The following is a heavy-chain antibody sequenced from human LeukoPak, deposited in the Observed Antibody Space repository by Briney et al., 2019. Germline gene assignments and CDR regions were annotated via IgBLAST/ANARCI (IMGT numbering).Heavy chain of an antibody. CDR2: ISSSSSYI. D-gene: IGHD2-15*01. Sequence: VGSLRLSCAASGFTFSSYSMNWVRQAPGKGLEWVSSISSSSSYIYYADSVKGRFTISRDNAKNSLYLQMNSLRAEDTAVYYCARDHDRYCSGVSCSEFDYWGQGTLVTVSS. CDR3: ARDHDRYCSGVSCSEFDY. CDR1: GFTFSSYS. J-gene: IGHJ4*02. V-gene: IGHV3-21*01.